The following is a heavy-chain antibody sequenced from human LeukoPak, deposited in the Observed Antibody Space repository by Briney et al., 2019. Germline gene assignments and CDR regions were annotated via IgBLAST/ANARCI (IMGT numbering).Heavy chain of an antibody. D-gene: IGHD3-10*01. CDR3: ARRRYYYGSGSYYSPFDY. Sequence: SETLSLTCTVSGGSISSYYWSWIRQPPGKGLEWIGYIYYSGSTNYKPSLKSRVTISVDTSKNQFSLELNSVTAADTAVYYCARRRYYYGSGSYYSPFDYWGQGTLVTVSS. J-gene: IGHJ4*02. V-gene: IGHV4-59*01. CDR1: GGSISSYY. CDR2: IYYSGST.